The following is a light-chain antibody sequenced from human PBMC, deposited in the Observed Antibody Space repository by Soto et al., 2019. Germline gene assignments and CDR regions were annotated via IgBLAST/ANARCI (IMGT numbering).Light chain of an antibody. CDR1: QSVSSW. CDR2: DDT. J-gene: IGKJ1*01. V-gene: IGKV1-5*01. Sequence: DIQMTQSPATLPASVGDRVTITCRASQSVSSWVAWYQQRPGRHPELLMYDDTSLASGVPARFSSSGSGTEIPLTINMLQPDNFATYYCQQYREHPWTFGQGTKV. CDR3: QQYREHPWT.